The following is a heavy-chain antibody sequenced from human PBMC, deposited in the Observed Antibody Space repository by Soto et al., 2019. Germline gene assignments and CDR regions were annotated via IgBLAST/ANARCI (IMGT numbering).Heavy chain of an antibody. J-gene: IGHJ5*02. CDR1: GGSPSSNY. CDR2: ISDSGNT. D-gene: IGHD4-17*01. CDR3: ARVPTTVTHPKSPFLVDRDVKDESFAP. V-gene: IGHV4-59*01. Sequence: NLPETLSLTCSVSGGSPSSNYWIWIRQPPGKGLEWIGCISDSGNTYYNPSLQSRVTISIDTSTNQFLLDLTSVTTADTAVYYCARVPTTVTHPKSPFLVDRDVKDESFAPWGQGTLVTVSS.